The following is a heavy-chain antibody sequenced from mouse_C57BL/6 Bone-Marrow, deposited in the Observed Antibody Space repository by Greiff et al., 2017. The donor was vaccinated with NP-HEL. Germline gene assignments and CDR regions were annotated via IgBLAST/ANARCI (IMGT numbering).Heavy chain of an antibody. CDR1: GFNFKDYY. J-gene: IGHJ1*03. CDR3: ARRQRSPHGYCDV. Sequence: VQLQQSGAELVKPGASVKLSCTASGFNFKDYYMHWVKQRTEQGLGWIGRIDPEDGETKYAPKFQGKATITADTSSNTAYLQLSSLTSEDTAVYYWARRQRSPHGYCDVWGRGTTVTVSS. V-gene: IGHV14-2*01. CDR2: IDPEDGET. D-gene: IGHD1-1*01.